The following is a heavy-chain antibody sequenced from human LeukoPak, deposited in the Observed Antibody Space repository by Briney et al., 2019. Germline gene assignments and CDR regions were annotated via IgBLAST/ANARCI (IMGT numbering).Heavy chain of an antibody. CDR3: ARPTVTFFDY. CDR1: GFTFSSYD. V-gene: IGHV3-30*03. CDR2: ISYDGNNK. J-gene: IGHJ4*02. D-gene: IGHD4-11*01. Sequence: GSRRLSCAASGFTFSSYDMHWVSQAPGKGLEWVAVISYDGNNKYYADSVKGRFTISRDNSKNTLYLQMNSLRAEDTAVYYCARPTVTFFDYWGQGTLVTVSS.